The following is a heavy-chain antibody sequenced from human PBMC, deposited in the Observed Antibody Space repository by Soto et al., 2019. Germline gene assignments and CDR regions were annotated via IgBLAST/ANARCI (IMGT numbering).Heavy chain of an antibody. V-gene: IGHV3-66*01. CDR2: IYSGGST. CDR1: GFTFSNYA. J-gene: IGHJ5*02. D-gene: IGHD3-3*01. CDR3: ARSFFYDFWSGKIWFDP. Sequence: PGGSLRLSCAASGFTFSNYAMTWVRQAPGKGLEWVSVIYSGGSTYYADSVKGRFTISRDNSKNTLYLQMNSLRAEDTAVYYCARSFFYDFWSGKIWFDPWGQGTLVTVSS.